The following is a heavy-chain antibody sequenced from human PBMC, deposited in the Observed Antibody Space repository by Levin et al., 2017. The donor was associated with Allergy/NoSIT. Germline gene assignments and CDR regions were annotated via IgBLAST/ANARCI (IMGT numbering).Heavy chain of an antibody. J-gene: IGHJ4*02. V-gene: IGHV3-7*01. CDR2: INEDGSEI. D-gene: IGHD2-2*01. CDR1: GFTFSNYW. Sequence: SCAASGFTFSNYWMSWVRQAPGKGLEWVANINEDGSEIYYVDSVKGRFTISRDNAKNSLYLQMSSLRAEDTAVYYCARDAPPVVARFNYWGQGSLVTVSS. CDR3: ARDAPPVVARFNY.